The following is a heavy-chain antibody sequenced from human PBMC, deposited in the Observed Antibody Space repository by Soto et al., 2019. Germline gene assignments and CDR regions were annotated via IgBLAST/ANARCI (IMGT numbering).Heavy chain of an antibody. J-gene: IGHJ4*02. Sequence: QLQLQESGPGLVKPSETLSLTCTVSGGSISSSSYYWGWIRQPPGKGLEWIGSVYNSGSNYHNPSLQSRVTMSVDTSKNQFSLKLASVTAADTAVYFCASPNGKYHDFWTGYYSFDFWGQGILVTVSS. D-gene: IGHD3-3*01. V-gene: IGHV4-39*01. CDR2: VYNSGSN. CDR3: ASPNGKYHDFWTGYYSFDF. CDR1: GGSISSSSYY.